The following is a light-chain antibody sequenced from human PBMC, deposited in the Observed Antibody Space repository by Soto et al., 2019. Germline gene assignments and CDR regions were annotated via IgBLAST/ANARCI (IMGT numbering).Light chain of an antibody. CDR3: QQRSNWPT. V-gene: IGKV4-1*01. CDR1: RSVLYTSNNKNY. Sequence: DIVMTQSPDSLPVSLGEMATINCKSSRSVLYTSNNKNYLAWYQQKPGXSPNXLIYWASTRESGVPDRLSGSGSGTDFTLTISSLEPEDFAVYYCQQRSNWPTFGGGTKVDIK. J-gene: IGKJ4*01. CDR2: WAS.